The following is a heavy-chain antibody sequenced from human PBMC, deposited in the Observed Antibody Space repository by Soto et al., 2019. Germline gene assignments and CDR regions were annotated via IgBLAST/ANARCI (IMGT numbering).Heavy chain of an antibody. CDR2: IIPFIGTA. V-gene: IGHV1-69*11. CDR3: ARVVMTTVPESYYYGMDV. D-gene: IGHD4-4*01. Sequence: KVSCKASGGTFSSYAISWVRQAPGQGLEWMGRIIPFIGTANYAQKFQGRVTITADESTSTAYMELTSLRSEDTAVYHCARVVMTTVPESYYYGMDVWGQGTTVTVSS. J-gene: IGHJ6*02. CDR1: GGTFSSYA.